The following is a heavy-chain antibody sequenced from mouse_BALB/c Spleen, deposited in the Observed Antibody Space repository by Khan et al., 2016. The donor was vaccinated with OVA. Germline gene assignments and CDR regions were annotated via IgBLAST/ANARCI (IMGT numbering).Heavy chain of an antibody. CDR3: ARAGSCYETLAY. J-gene: IGHJ3*01. Sequence: QIQLLQSGPELVKPGESVKISCKASGYTFTSYVMNWVKQTPGKGLEWIGYINTYTGDTTYNDKFKGRATLTLDTSSSTAYLQLNSLTTEDAATYFCARAGSCYETLAYWGQGTWVTVSA. CDR2: INTYTGDT. D-gene: IGHD2-12*01. CDR1: GYTFTSYV. V-gene: IGHV1-84*02.